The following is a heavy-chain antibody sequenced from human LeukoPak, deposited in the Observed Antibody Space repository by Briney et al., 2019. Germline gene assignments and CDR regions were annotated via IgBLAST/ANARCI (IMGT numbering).Heavy chain of an antibody. V-gene: IGHV5-51*01. CDR2: IYPGDSDT. CDR1: GYSFTTYW. Sequence: GESLKISCKGSGYSFTTYWIGWVRQMPGKGLEWMGIIYPGDSDTRYSPSFQGQVTISADKSISTAYLQWSSLKSSEPAMYYCARQYCSGSRCYHDAFDIWGQGTMVTVSS. D-gene: IGHD2-15*01. J-gene: IGHJ3*02. CDR3: ARQYCSGSRCYHDAFDI.